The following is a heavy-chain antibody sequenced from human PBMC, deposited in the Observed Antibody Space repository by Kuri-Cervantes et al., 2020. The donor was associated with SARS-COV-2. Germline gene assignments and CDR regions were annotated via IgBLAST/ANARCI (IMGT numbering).Heavy chain of an antibody. CDR2: IYYNGN. CDR3: ARATSFTSIYYYFYS. D-gene: IGHD2-2*01. V-gene: IGHV4-59*01. Sequence: SETLSLTCTVSGGSISSYYWTWARQPPGKGLEFIGYIYYNGNGYNPSLESRVTMSLDTSRNQFSLRLTSVTPADTAVYYCARATSFTSIYYYFYSWGQGNLVTDSS. CDR1: GGSISSYY. J-gene: IGHJ4*02.